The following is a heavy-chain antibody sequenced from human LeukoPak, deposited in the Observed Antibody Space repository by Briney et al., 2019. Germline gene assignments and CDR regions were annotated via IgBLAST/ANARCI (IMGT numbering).Heavy chain of an antibody. CDR1: GGSFSGYY. V-gene: IGHV4-59*13. Sequence: PSETLSLTCAVYGGSFSGYYWSWIRQPPGKGLEWIGYIYYSGSSNYNPSLKSRVTISVDTSKNQFSLELSSVTAADTAVYYCARGGIRYFDPFDYWGQGTLVTVSS. D-gene: IGHD3-9*01. CDR3: ARGGIRYFDPFDY. J-gene: IGHJ4*02. CDR2: IYYSGSS.